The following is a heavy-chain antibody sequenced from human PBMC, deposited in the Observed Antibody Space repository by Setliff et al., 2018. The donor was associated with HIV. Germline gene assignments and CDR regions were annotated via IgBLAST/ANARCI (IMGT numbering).Heavy chain of an antibody. V-gene: IGHV3-48*02. J-gene: IGHJ4*01. CDR2: IGSSNHGI. D-gene: IGHD3-10*01. Sequence: GGSLRLSCAASEFTFSSYAMSWVRQAPGKGLDWVAHIGSSNHGIHYTASVQGRFTVSRDNANNLLFLQMNNLRDEDTAVYYCASFYGDYGYWGHGTQVTVSS. CDR3: ASFYGDYGY. CDR1: EFTFSSYA.